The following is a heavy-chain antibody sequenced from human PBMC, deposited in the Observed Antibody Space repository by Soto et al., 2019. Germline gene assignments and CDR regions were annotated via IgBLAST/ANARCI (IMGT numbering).Heavy chain of an antibody. V-gene: IGHV5-51*01. D-gene: IGHD2-8*01. CDR3: ARPTNRGKYYYGMDV. CDR1: GYSFTNYW. J-gene: IGHJ6*02. Sequence: GESLKISCKGSGYSFTNYWIGWVRQMPGKGLEWMGIIHPGDSDTRYRPSIQGQVTFSADKSISTAYLQWSSLKASDTAMYYCARPTNRGKYYYGMDVWGQGTTVTVSS. CDR2: IHPGDSDT.